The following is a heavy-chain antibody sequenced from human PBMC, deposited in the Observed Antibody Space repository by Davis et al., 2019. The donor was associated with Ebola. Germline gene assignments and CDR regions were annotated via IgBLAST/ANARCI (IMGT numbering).Heavy chain of an antibody. CDR3: ARCHDYGDYPLGY. CDR2: INPNSGGT. Sequence: ASVTVSCKSSGYTFTGYYMHWVRQAPGQGLEWMGWINPNSGGTNYAQKFQGRVTMTRDTSISTAYMELSRLRSDDTAVYYCARCHDYGDYPLGYWGQGTLVTVSS. J-gene: IGHJ4*02. CDR1: GYTFTGYY. V-gene: IGHV1-2*02. D-gene: IGHD4-17*01.